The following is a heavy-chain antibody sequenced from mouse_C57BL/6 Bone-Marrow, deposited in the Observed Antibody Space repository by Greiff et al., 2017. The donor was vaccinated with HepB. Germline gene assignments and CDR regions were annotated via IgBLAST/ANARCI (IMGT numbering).Heavy chain of an antibody. Sequence: EVQLQQSGPELVKPGASVKISCKASGYTFTDYYMNWVKQSHGKSLEWIGDINPNNGGTSYNQKFKGKATLTVDKSSSTAYVELRSLTSEDSAVYYCARNGSPYYYAMDYWGQGTSVTVSS. V-gene: IGHV1-26*01. J-gene: IGHJ4*01. CDR1: GYTFTDYY. D-gene: IGHD1-1*01. CDR3: ARNGSPYYYAMDY. CDR2: INPNNGGT.